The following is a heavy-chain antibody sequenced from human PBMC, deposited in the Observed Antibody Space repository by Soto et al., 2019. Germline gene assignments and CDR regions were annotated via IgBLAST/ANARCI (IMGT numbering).Heavy chain of an antibody. CDR2: INSDGSST. D-gene: IGHD6-19*01. CDR3: ASVAGTYYYYGMDV. Sequence: PGGSLRLSCAASGFTFSSHWMHWVRQAPGKGLVWVSRINSDGSSTSYADSVKGRFTISRDNAKNTLYLQMNSLRAEDTAVYYCASVAGTYYYYGMDVWGQGTTVTVSS. J-gene: IGHJ6*02. CDR1: GFTFSSHW. V-gene: IGHV3-74*01.